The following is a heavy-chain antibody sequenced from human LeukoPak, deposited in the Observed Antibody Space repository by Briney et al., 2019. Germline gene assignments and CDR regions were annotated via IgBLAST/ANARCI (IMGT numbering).Heavy chain of an antibody. J-gene: IGHJ4*02. Sequence: PSETLSLTCTVSGDSITSGRYYWSWIRQPAGKELEWIGRIYSRGNTDYHPYIVSLKSRVTLSLDTSKNQFSLKVTSVTAADTAVYYCARDAESDTGDFLYFDYWGQGTLVTVSS. CDR1: GDSITSGRYY. CDR3: ARDAESDTGDFLYFDY. D-gene: IGHD4-17*01. V-gene: IGHV4-61*02. CDR2: IYSRGNT.